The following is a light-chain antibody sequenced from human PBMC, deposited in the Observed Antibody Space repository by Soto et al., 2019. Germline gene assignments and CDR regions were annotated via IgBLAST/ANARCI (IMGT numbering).Light chain of an antibody. J-gene: IGLJ3*02. CDR3: CSYTSSTTPV. V-gene: IGLV2-14*01. CDR2: EVT. Sequence: QSVLTQPASVSGSPGQSITISCTGTSSDVGGYNYVSWYQQHPGKAPKLVIYEVTKRPSGVSNRFSGSKSGNTASLTISGLQAEDETDYYCCSYTSSTTPVFGGGTKLTVL. CDR1: SSDVGGYNY.